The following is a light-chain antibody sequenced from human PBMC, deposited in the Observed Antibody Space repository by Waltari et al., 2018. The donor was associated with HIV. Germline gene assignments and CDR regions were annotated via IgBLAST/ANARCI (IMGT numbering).Light chain of an antibody. Sequence: QSVLTQPASLSGSPGQSITISCPGSSSDIGALNLVSWYRHHPGEAPKLIIYDVAKRPSGVSDRFSASKAGEAASLTISGLQAEDEALYYCSSYTITNTWVFGGGTTLTVL. CDR1: SSDIGALNL. J-gene: IGLJ3*02. CDR3: SSYTITNTWV. CDR2: DVA. V-gene: IGLV2-14*03.